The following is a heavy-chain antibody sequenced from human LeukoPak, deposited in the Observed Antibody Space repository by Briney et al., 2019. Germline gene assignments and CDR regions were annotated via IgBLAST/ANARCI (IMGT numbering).Heavy chain of an antibody. Sequence: GGSLRLSCAASGFTFSSYWMHWVRQAPGKGLVWVSRINSDGSSTSYADFVKGRFTISRDNAKNTLYLQMNSLRAEDTAVYYCAREIYYYDSSGYSLPLDYWGQGTLVTVSS. D-gene: IGHD3-22*01. CDR2: INSDGSST. V-gene: IGHV3-74*01. CDR1: GFTFSSYW. J-gene: IGHJ4*02. CDR3: AREIYYYDSSGYSLPLDY.